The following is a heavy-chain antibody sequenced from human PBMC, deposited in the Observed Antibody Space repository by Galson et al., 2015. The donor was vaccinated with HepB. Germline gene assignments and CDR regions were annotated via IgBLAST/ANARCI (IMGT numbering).Heavy chain of an antibody. J-gene: IGHJ5*01. D-gene: IGHD6-13*01. Sequence: TLSLTCTVSGGSISSVTYYWSWIRQPAGKGLEWIGRIYSSGSTNYNPSLRSRVTMSVATSKNQFSLKLSSVTAADTAIYYCARDRSSTWYTPAGWFDSWGQGPLVTVS. CDR1: GGSISSVTYY. CDR3: ARDRSSTWYTPAGWFDS. CDR2: IYSSGST. V-gene: IGHV4-61*02.